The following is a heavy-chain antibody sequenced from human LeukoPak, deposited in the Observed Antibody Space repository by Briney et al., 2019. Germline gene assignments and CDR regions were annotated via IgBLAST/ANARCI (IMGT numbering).Heavy chain of an antibody. CDR2: INPSGGST. J-gene: IGHJ5*02. CDR1: GGTFSSYA. Sequence: ASVKVSCKASGGTFSSYAISWVRQAPGQGLEWMGIINPSGGSTSYAQKFQGRVTMTRDTSTSTVYMELSSLRSEDTAVYYCARRTFGWSDPWGQGTLVTVSS. D-gene: IGHD3-3*02. CDR3: ARRTFGWSDP. V-gene: IGHV1-46*01.